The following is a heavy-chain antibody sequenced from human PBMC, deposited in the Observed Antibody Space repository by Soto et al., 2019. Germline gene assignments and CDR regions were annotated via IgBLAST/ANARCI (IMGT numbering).Heavy chain of an antibody. CDR1: AFSLSTGGVG. D-gene: IGHD2-21*02. CDR2: IYWDDDK. Sequence: QITLKESGPTLVKPTQTLTLTCTFSAFSLSTGGVGVGWIRQPPGKALEWLALIYWDDDKRYSPSLSSRLTITKDTSKNQVVLTMTNMDPVDIATYYCIQSRCGGDCLQSYASYYYYGMDVWGQGTTVTVSS. CDR3: IQSRCGGDCLQSYASYYYYGMDV. V-gene: IGHV2-5*02. J-gene: IGHJ6*02.